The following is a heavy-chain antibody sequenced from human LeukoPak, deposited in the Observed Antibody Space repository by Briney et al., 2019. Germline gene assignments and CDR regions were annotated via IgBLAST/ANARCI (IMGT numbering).Heavy chain of an antibody. CDR1: GYRFTTYW. J-gene: IGHJ4*02. V-gene: IGHV5-51*01. CDR2: IYPGDSDT. D-gene: IGHD6-19*01. Sequence: GESLKISCKTSGYRFTTYWIGWVRQMPGKGLEWMGIIYPGDSDTRYSPSFQGQVTISADKSISTAYLQWSSLKASDTAMYYCARAYSSDWSHDYWGQGTLVTVSS. CDR3: ARAYSSDWSHDY.